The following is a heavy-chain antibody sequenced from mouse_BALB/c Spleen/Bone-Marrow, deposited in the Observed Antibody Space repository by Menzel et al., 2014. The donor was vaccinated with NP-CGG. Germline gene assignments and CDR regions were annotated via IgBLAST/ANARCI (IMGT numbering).Heavy chain of an antibody. J-gene: IGHJ3*01. V-gene: IGHV14-3*02. D-gene: IGHD1-1*01. Sequence: EVQLQQSGAELVKPGASVKLSCTASDFNIKDAYMHWVKQRPEQGLEWLGRIDPANVNTKYDTKFQGKATITADTSSNTAYMLLSSLTSEDAAVYYCAVYYYGRSSFAYGGQGTLVTVSA. CDR3: AVYYYGRSSFAY. CDR1: DFNIKDAY. CDR2: IDPANVNT.